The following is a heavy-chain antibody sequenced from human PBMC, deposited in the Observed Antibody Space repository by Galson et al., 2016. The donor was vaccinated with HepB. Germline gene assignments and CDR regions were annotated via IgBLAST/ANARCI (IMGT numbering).Heavy chain of an antibody. D-gene: IGHD3-22*01. CDR2: ISHSGST. Sequence: SETLSLTCTVSGASISSDYWSWIRQPPGKGLEWIGDISHSGSTNYNPSLKSRVIISIDTSKNQFSLELTSVTAADTAVYYCARNMGIVVIELEDNWFDPWGPGTLVTVSS. J-gene: IGHJ5*02. CDR3: ARNMGIVVIELEDNWFDP. V-gene: IGHV4-59*01. CDR1: GASISSDY.